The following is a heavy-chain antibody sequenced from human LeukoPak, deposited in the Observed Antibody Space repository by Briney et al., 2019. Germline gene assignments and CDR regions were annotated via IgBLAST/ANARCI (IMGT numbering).Heavy chain of an antibody. CDR2: VYHDGRT. Sequence: SETLSLTWTVSGYSISSGYYWAWLRQTPGKGLEWIGNVYHDGRTYYNPSLKSRVTISVDTSKNQFSLKLSSVTAADTAVYYCARAFRGIFGVFEAFDIWGQGTMVTVSS. CDR3: ARAFRGIFGVFEAFDI. J-gene: IGHJ3*02. CDR1: GYSISSGYY. V-gene: IGHV4-38-2*02. D-gene: IGHD3-3*01.